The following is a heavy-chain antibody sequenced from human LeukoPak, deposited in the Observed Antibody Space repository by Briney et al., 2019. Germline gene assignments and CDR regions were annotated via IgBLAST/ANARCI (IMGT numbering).Heavy chain of an antibody. Sequence: SETLSLTCAVYGGSFSGYYRSWIRQPPGKGLEWIGEINHSGSTNYNPSLKSRVTISVDTSKNQFSLTLSSVTAADTAVYYCARGRLAAAGTSDYWGQGTLVTVSS. CDR1: GGSFSGYY. CDR2: INHSGST. J-gene: IGHJ4*02. CDR3: ARGRLAAAGTSDY. D-gene: IGHD6-13*01. V-gene: IGHV4-34*01.